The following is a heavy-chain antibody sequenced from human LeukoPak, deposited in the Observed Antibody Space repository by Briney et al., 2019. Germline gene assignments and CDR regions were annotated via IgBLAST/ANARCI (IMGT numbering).Heavy chain of an antibody. V-gene: IGHV1-2*02. Sequence: GASVKVSCKAAGHTFTSNYTHWVRQAPGQGLEWMGWINPNSGGTNYAQKFQGRVTMTRDTSISTAYMELSRLRSDDTAVYYCARVSRQPTIYYYYYMDVWGKGTTVTVSS. D-gene: IGHD1-26*01. CDR2: INPNSGGT. CDR1: GHTFTSNY. J-gene: IGHJ6*03. CDR3: ARVSRQPTIYYYYYMDV.